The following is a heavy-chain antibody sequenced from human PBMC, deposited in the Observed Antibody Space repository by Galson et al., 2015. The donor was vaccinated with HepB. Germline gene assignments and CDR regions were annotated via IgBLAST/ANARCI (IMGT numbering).Heavy chain of an antibody. CDR3: ARDRTVAGRFDY. Sequence: WSWVRQPPGKGLEWIGEIYHSGSTNYNPSLKSRVTMSVDKSKNQFSLKLSSVTAADTAVYYCARDRTVAGRFDYWGQGTLVTVSS. D-gene: IGHD6-19*01. CDR2: IYHSGST. V-gene: IGHV4-4*02. J-gene: IGHJ4*02.